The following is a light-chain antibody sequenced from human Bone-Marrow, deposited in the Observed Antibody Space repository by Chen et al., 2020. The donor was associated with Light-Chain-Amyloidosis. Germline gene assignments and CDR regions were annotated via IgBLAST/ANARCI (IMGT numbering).Light chain of an antibody. Sequence: QSALTQPASVSGSPGQSITISCTGTSSDVGGDNHVSWYQQHPDKAPKLMIYEVTNRPSWVPYRFAGSKSHNTASLTISGLQTEDEADYFCSAYTITNTLVFGSGTMVTVL. CDR3: SAYTITNTLV. CDR2: EVT. CDR1: SSDVGGDNH. J-gene: IGLJ1*01. V-gene: IGLV2-14*01.